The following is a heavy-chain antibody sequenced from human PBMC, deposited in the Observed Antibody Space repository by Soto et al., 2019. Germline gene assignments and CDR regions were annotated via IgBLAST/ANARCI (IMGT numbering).Heavy chain of an antibody. CDR3: ARGYATSSYTYYFHY. J-gene: IGHJ4*02. Sequence: SETLSLTCTVSGGSISSYYWSWIRQPPGKGLEWIGYIYYSGSTNCNPSLKSRVTISSDTTKNQLSLKLTSVTAADTAVYHCARGYATSSYTYYFHYWGQGALVTVSS. CDR1: GGSISSYY. V-gene: IGHV4-59*08. CDR2: IYYSGST. D-gene: IGHD2-2*01.